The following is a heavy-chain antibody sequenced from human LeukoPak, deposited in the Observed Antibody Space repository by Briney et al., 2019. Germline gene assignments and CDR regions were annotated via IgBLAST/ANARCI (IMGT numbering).Heavy chain of an antibody. V-gene: IGHV4-39*01. CDR2: IYYSGTT. CDR1: GGSISSNSYY. Sequence: SETLSLTCTVSGGSISSNSYYWVWLGQPPGKGLEWIGSIYYSGTTYYNPSLKSRVTISVDTSKNQFSLKLSSVTAADTAVYYCARHDLVVTATILDYWGQGTLVTVSS. CDR3: ARHDLVVTATILDY. J-gene: IGHJ4*02. D-gene: IGHD2-21*02.